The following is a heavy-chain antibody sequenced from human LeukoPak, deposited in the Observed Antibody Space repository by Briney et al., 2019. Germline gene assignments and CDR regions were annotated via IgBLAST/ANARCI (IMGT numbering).Heavy chain of an antibody. V-gene: IGHV3-66*03. CDR3: ARDRAANQDWVEFDP. CDR2: IRDSGEA. J-gene: IGHJ5*02. D-gene: IGHD3/OR15-3a*01. Sequence: GGSLRLSCAASEFTVNNNYMGWVRQAPGKGLEWVGLIRDSGEAFYADFARGRFAISRDESENTLYLQMNSLRVEDTAVYFCARDRAANQDWVEFDPWGQGTPVIVSS. CDR1: EFTVNNNY.